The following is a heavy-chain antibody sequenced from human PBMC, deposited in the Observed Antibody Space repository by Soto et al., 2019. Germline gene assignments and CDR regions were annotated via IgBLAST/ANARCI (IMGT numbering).Heavy chain of an antibody. CDR2: IKQDGSEK. J-gene: IGHJ1*01. CDR1: GFTFSNYW. Sequence: GGSLRLSCSASGFTFSNYWMSWFRQAPGKGLEWVANIKQDGSEKYYVDSVKGRFTISRDNAKNSLYLQMNSLRAEDTAVYYCARWSDSSGYSFYFQHWGQGTLVTVSS. CDR3: ARWSDSSGYSFYFQH. D-gene: IGHD3-22*01. V-gene: IGHV3-7*03.